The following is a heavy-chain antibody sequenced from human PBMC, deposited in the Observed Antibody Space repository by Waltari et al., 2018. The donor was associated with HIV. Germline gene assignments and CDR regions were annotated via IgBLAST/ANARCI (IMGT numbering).Heavy chain of an antibody. J-gene: IGHJ5*02. D-gene: IGHD3-16*01. Sequence: EVQLVESGGGLVKPGGSLRLSCAASGFTFSIYWLSWLRQAPGKGLGWGANNKEQRRCKLYAESVRGRLTISRDNTKNPLYLQRNSLGAEDTAVYYCAKDRGSYWGAHNWFDPWGQGTLVTVSS. V-gene: IGHV3-7*01. CDR2: NKEQRRCK. CDR1: GFTFSIYW. CDR3: AKDRGSYWGAHNWFDP.